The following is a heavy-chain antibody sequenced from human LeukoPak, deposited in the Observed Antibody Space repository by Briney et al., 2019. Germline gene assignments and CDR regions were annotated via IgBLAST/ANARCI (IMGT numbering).Heavy chain of an antibody. CDR3: AKHMRATDTYSFFGLDV. J-gene: IGHJ6*02. CDR1: GFTFKDYG. Sequence: GGSLRLSCAATGFTFKDYGMHWVRQPPGKGLEWVSSINWNGGGTDYADSVKGRFTISRDNAKNSPYLQLSSLRPEDTALYYCAKHMRATDTYSFFGLDVWGQGATVTVSS. D-gene: IGHD1-26*01. V-gene: IGHV3-9*01. CDR2: INWNGGGT.